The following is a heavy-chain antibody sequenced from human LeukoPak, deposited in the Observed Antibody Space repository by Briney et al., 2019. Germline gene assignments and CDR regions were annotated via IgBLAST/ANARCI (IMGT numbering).Heavy chain of an antibody. CDR3: ATKVRWDMDV. V-gene: IGHV1-24*01. CDR1: GYTLTELS. D-gene: IGHD6-13*01. Sequence: ASVKVSCKVSGYTLTELSMHWVRQAPGKGLEWMGGFRPQDGETIYAQKFQGRVTMTEDTSTDTAYMELSSLRSEDTAFYYCATKVRWDMDVWGKGTTVTVSS. CDR2: FRPQDGET. J-gene: IGHJ6*03.